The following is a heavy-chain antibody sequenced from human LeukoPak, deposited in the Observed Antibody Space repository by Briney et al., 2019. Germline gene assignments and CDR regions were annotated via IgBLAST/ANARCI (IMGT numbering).Heavy chain of an antibody. J-gene: IGHJ3*01. V-gene: IGHV3-30*18. CDR3: AKDLSVVGAHDSFDV. CDR2: ISYDGNTI. Sequence: PGGSLRLSCAASGFSFSSYGMHCVRQAPGKGLEWLTVISYDGNTIYYADSVKGRFTISRDNSKNTLYLQMNSLRIEDTAVYYCAKDLSVVGAHDSFDVWGQGTMVTVSS. CDR1: GFSFSSYG. D-gene: IGHD1-26*01.